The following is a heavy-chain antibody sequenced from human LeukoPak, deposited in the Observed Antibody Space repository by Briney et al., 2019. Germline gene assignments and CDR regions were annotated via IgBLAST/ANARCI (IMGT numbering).Heavy chain of an antibody. CDR2: INHSGST. Sequence: TSETLSLTCAVYGGSFSGYYWSWIRQPPGKGLEWIGEINHSGSTNYNPSLKSRVTISVDTSKNQFSLKLSSVTAADTAVYFCARVINWGSLGYWGQGTLVTVSS. CDR3: ARVINWGSLGY. V-gene: IGHV4-34*01. D-gene: IGHD7-27*01. J-gene: IGHJ4*02. CDR1: GGSFSGYY.